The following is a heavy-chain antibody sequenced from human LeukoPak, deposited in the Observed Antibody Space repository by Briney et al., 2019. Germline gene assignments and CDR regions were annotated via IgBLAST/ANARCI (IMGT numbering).Heavy chain of an antibody. J-gene: IGHJ3*02. CDR1: GGSISSYY. CDR3: AREGIAVAGQGSAFDI. CDR2: IYYSGST. V-gene: IGHV4-39*07. Sequence: PSETLSLTCTVSGGSISSYYWGWIRQPPGKGLEWIGSIYYSGSTYYNPSLKSRVTISVDTSKNQFSLKLSSVTAADTAVYYCAREGIAVAGQGSAFDIWGQGTMVTVSS. D-gene: IGHD6-19*01.